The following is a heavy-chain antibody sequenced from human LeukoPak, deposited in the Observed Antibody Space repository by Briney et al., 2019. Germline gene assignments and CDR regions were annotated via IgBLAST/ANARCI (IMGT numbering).Heavy chain of an antibody. CDR1: GGSISSSSYY. CDR3: ARLSGSYYGDFDY. J-gene: IGHJ4*02. CDR2: IYYSGSA. Sequence: SETLSLTCTVSGGSISSSSYYWGWIRQPPGKGLEWIGSIYYSGSAYYNPSLKSRVTISVDTSKNQFSLKLSSVTAADTAVYYCARLSGSYYGDFDYWGQGTLVTVSS. V-gene: IGHV4-39*01. D-gene: IGHD1-26*01.